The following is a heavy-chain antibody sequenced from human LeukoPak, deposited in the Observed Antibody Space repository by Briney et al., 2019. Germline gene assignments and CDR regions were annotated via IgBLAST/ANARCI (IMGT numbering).Heavy chain of an antibody. J-gene: IGHJ4*02. CDR3: ASGPSDLGSSSQY. CDR1: GYTFTGYY. V-gene: IGHV1-2*02. Sequence: ASVKVSCKASGYTFTGYYIHWVRQAPGQGLEWMGWINPNSGGTNYAQKFQGRVTMTRDTSISTAYMELSRLRSDDTAVYYCASGPSDLGSSSQYWGQGTLVIVSS. D-gene: IGHD6-6*01. CDR2: INPNSGGT.